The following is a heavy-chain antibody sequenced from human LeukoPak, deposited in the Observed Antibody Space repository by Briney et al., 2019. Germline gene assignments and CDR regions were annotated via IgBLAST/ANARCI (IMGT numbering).Heavy chain of an antibody. CDR3: ARGRVGAAPDY. D-gene: IGHD1-26*01. V-gene: IGHV3-21*01. CDR1: GFTFSSYS. Sequence: GGSLRLSCAASGFTFSSYSMNWVRQAPGKGLEWVLSISSSSSYTYYADSVKGRFTISRDNAKNSLYLQMNSLRAEDTAVYYCARGRVGAAPDYWGQGTLVTVSS. J-gene: IGHJ4*02. CDR2: ISSSSSYT.